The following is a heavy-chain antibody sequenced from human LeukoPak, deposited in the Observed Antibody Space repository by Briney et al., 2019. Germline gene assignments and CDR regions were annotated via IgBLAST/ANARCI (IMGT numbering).Heavy chain of an antibody. CDR1: GYPFSAHF. D-gene: IGHD3-10*01. Sequence: ASVKVSCKASGYPFSAHFLNWVRQAPGQGLEWMGNIDTTTGTSRYAQDFTGRFVFSLDTSVSTAYLQITSLKADDPAAYYCVRGTPTPGMDYWGQGTQVTVSS. CDR2: IDTTTGTS. CDR3: VRGTPTPGMDY. J-gene: IGHJ4*02. V-gene: IGHV7-4-1*02.